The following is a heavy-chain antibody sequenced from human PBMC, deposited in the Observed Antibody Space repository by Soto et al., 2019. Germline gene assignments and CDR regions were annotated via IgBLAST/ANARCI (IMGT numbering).Heavy chain of an antibody. CDR2: INHTGGT. V-gene: IGHV4-34*01. CDR3: ATRITVFGLLIPPFDP. CDR1: GGSVNGYY. D-gene: IGHD3-3*01. J-gene: IGHJ5*02. Sequence: SETLSLTCAVYGGSVNGYYWNWIRRPPGKGLEWIGEINHTGGTHYNPSLKSRVTMSVGTSKNQFSLRLSSVTAADTAIYYCATRITVFGLLIPPFDPWGQGTQVTVSS.